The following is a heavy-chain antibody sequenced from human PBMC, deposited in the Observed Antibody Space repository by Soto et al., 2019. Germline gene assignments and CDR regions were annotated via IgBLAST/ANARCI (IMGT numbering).Heavy chain of an antibody. CDR3: TSDLPGVTTNYGFHY. D-gene: IGHD4-17*01. CDR2: FKSRGDGGTT. CDR1: GFTFSNAW. V-gene: IGHV3-15*07. J-gene: IGHJ4*02. Sequence: EVQLVESGGGLVKPGRSLRLSCAASGFTFSNAWMNWVRQAPGQGLEWAARFKSRGDGGTTDYAAPVKGRFTISRDDSEGTLCLQMNSLRTEDTAVYFCTSDLPGVTTNYGFHYWCQGILVTVSP.